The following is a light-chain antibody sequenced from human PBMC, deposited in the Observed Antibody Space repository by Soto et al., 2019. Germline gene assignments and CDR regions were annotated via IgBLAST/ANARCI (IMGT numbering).Light chain of an antibody. CDR2: EVS. J-gene: IGLJ2*01. Sequence: QSALTQPASVSGSPGQSITISCTGTSSDVGGYNYVSWYQHYPGKAPKLMIYEVSNRLSGVSNRFSGSKSGNTASLTISGLQADDEADYYCSSYTSSSTVVFGGGTQLTVL. CDR1: SSDVGGYNY. CDR3: SSYTSSSTVV. V-gene: IGLV2-14*01.